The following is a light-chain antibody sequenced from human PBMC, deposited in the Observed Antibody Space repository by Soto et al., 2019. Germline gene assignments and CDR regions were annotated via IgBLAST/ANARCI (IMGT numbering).Light chain of an antibody. J-gene: IGKJ4*01. V-gene: IGKV3-11*01. CDR3: QQRTSWTP. CDR2: DVS. Sequence: EIVLTQSPATLSLSPGDRATLSCRASQIVTSSLAWFQQKPGQPPRLLIYDVSRMATAIPARFSGSGSGTDFTLSSSRLQPDDFAVYYCQQRTSWTPFGGGTKVEIK. CDR1: QIVTSS.